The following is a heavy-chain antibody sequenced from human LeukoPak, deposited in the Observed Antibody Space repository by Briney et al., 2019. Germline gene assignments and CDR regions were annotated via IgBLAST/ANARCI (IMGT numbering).Heavy chain of an antibody. D-gene: IGHD6-13*01. Sequence: GGSLRLSCSASGFTFMSYAMNWVRQAPGKGLEWVSLISGRGDEPYYADSVKGRFTISRDNSKNTLYLQMNSLRAEDTAVYYCAKARGAAARGLFDYWGQGTLVTVSS. CDR1: GFTFMSYA. CDR2: ISGRGDEP. V-gene: IGHV3-23*01. J-gene: IGHJ4*02. CDR3: AKARGAAARGLFDY.